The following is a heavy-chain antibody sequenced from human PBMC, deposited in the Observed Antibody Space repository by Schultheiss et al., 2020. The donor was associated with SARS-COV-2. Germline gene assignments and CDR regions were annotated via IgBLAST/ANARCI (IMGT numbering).Heavy chain of an antibody. V-gene: IGHV3-15*01. CDR3: AKGSAVTTLYYYYGMDV. D-gene: IGHD4-17*01. CDR1: GFTFSSYW. J-gene: IGHJ6*02. CDR2: IKSKTDGGTT. Sequence: GGSLRLSCAASGFTFSSYWMSWVRQAPGKGLEWVGRIKSKTDGGTTDYAAPVKGRFTISRDDSKNTLYLQMNSLKTEDTAVYYCAKGSAVTTLYYYYGMDVWGQGTTVTVSS.